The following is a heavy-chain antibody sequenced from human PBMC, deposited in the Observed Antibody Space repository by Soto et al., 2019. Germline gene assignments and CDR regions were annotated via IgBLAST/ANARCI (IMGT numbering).Heavy chain of an antibody. CDR1: GFTFSTYG. V-gene: IGHV3-33*01. Sequence: QVQLVESGGGVVQPGRSLRLSCAAAGFTFSTYGIHWVRQAPGKGLEWVAVIWHDGSNKYYADSVKGRFTISRDNSKNTLYLEVNSLRVEDTSVYYCATAVGPFDYWGQGTLVTVSS. D-gene: IGHD1-26*01. CDR2: IWHDGSNK. CDR3: ATAVGPFDY. J-gene: IGHJ4*02.